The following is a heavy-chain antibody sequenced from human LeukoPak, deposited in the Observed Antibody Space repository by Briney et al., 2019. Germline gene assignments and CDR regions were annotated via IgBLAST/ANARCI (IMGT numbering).Heavy chain of an antibody. CDR3: AKGAGVGATNWYFDL. CDR1: GFIFSSYG. Sequence: PGRSLRLSCAASGFIFSSYGLHWVRQAPGKGLEWVAVIWYDGSKKYYADSVKGRFTISRDNSKNTVYLQMNSLRADDTAVYYCAKGAGVGATNWYFDLWGRGTLVTVSS. CDR2: IWYDGSKK. V-gene: IGHV3-33*06. D-gene: IGHD1-26*01. J-gene: IGHJ2*01.